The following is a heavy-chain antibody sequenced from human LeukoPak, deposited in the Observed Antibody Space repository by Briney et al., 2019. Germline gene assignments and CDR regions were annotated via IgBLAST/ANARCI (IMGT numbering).Heavy chain of an antibody. CDR2: IIPIFGTA. J-gene: IGHJ4*02. D-gene: IGHD1-26*01. CDR1: GGTFSNYA. V-gene: IGHV1-69*13. Sequence: SVNVSCKASGGTFSNYAISWVRQAPGQGLEWMGGIIPIFGTANYAQKFQGRVTITADESTSTAYMELSSLRSEDTAVYYCAREGGSYYYFDYWGQGTLVTVSS. CDR3: AREGGSYYYFDY.